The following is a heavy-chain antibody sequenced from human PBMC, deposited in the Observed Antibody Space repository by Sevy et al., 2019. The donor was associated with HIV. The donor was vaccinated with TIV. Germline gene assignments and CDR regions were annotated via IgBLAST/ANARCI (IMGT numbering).Heavy chain of an antibody. D-gene: IGHD3-16*01. J-gene: IGHJ5*02. CDR3: ARGGGLSPHHWLDP. V-gene: IGHV1-69*13. CDR1: GGTFSSYG. CDR2: IIPIFGSA. Sequence: ASVKVSCKASGGTFSSYGITWVRQAPGQGLEWMGEIIPIFGSANYGQTFQGRVTMTADQSTSTASMGLSSLRSDDTAVDYWARGGGLSPHHWLDPWGQGTLVTVSS.